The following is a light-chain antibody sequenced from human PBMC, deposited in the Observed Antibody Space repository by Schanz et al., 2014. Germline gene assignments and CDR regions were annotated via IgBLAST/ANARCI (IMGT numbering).Light chain of an antibody. CDR2: DAS. Sequence: QSALTQPPSASGSPGQSVTISCTGTSSDVGTYDYVSWYQQLPGKAPKLMIYDASNRPSGVSNRFSGSKSGNTASLTISGLQAEDEADYYCCSYAGSSTLVFGGGTKLTVL. CDR3: CSYAGSSTLV. V-gene: IGLV2-23*01. CDR1: SSDVGTYDY. J-gene: IGLJ2*01.